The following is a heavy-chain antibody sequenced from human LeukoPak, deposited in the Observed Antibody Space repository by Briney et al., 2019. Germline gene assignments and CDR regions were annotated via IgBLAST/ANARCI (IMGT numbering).Heavy chain of an antibody. J-gene: IGHJ5*02. V-gene: IGHV4-31*03. D-gene: IGHD6-13*01. Sequence: SETLSLTCTVSGGSISSGGYYWSWIRQHPGKGLEWIGYIYYSGSTYYNPSLKSRVTISVDTSKDQFSLKLSSVTAADTAVYYCARDSYSSSWYVDWFDPWGQGTLVTVSS. CDR3: ARDSYSSSWYVDWFDP. CDR1: GGSISSGGYY. CDR2: IYYSGST.